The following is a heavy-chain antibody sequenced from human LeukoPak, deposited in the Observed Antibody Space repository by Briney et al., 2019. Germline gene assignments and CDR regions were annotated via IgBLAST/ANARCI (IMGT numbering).Heavy chain of an antibody. Sequence: GGSLRLSCAASGFTFSSYAMSRVRQAPGKGLEWVSVISGSGGSTYYADSVKGRFTISRDNSKNTLYLQMNSLRAEDTAVYYCAKALLTTATTTAGDYWGQGTLVTVSS. V-gene: IGHV3-23*01. D-gene: IGHD4-17*01. J-gene: IGHJ4*02. CDR2: ISGSGGST. CDR1: GFTFSSYA. CDR3: AKALLTTATTTAGDY.